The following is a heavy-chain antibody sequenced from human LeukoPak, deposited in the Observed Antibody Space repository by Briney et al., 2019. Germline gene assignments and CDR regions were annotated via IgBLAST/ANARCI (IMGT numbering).Heavy chain of an antibody. D-gene: IGHD2-15*01. CDR2: ISGSGGST. J-gene: IGHJ4*02. CDR1: GFTFSSDA. CDR3: AKVVGAYIRQYYFDY. Sequence: GGSLRLSCAASGFTFSSDAMSWVRQAPGKGLEWVSAISGSGGSTYYADSVKGRFTISRDNSKNTLYLQMNSLRAEDTAVYYCAKVVGAYIRQYYFDYWGQGTLVTVSS. V-gene: IGHV3-23*01.